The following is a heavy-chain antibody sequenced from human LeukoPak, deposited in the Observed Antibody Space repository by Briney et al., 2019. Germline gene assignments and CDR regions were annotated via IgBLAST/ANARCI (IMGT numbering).Heavy chain of an antibody. J-gene: IGHJ1*01. V-gene: IGHV1-69*06. CDR3: ARLKYYYDSSGSRAEYFQH. CDR2: IIPIFGTA. CDR1: GYTFTSYD. Sequence: SVKVSCKASGYTFTSYDINWVRQAPGQGLEWMGGIIPIFGTANYAQKFQGRVTITADKSTSTAYMELSSLRSEDTAVYYCARLKYYYDSSGSRAEYFQHWGQGTLVTASS. D-gene: IGHD3-22*01.